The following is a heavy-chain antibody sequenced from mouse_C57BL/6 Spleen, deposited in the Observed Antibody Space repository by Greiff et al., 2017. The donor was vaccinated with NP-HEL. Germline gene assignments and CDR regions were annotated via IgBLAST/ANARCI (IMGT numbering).Heavy chain of an antibody. CDR3: ESDYDEWYWYFDF. D-gene: IGHD2-4*01. CDR1: GYNFTSYW. V-gene: IGHV1-64*01. Sequence: QVQLQQPGAELVKPGASVKLSCKASGYNFTSYWMHWVKQRPGQGLEWIGMIHPNSGSTNYNEKFKSKATLTVDKSSSTAYMQLSSLTSEDSAVYYCESDYDEWYWYFDFWGTGTTVTVSS. J-gene: IGHJ1*03. CDR2: IHPNSGST.